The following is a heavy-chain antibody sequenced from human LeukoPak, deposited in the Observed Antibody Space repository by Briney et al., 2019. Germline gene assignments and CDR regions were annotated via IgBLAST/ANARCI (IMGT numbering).Heavy chain of an antibody. CDR3: ARAPDLGYCSSTSCPGRYFDY. V-gene: IGHV3-7*01. CDR1: GCTFSSYW. D-gene: IGHD2-2*01. J-gene: IGHJ4*02. Sequence: GGSLRLSCAASGCTFSSYWMSWVRQAPGKGLEWVANIKQDGSEKYYVDSVKGRITISRDNAKNSLYLQMNSLRAEDTAVYYCARAPDLGYCSSTSCPGRYFDYWGQGTLVTVSS. CDR2: IKQDGSEK.